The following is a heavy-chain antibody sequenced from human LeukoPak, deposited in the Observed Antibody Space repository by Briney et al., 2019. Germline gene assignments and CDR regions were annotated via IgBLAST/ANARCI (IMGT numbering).Heavy chain of an antibody. D-gene: IGHD6-13*01. CDR3: ARDQIGIAESDTTRGRSNWFDP. Sequence: SVKVSCKASGGTFITYAISWVRQAPGQGREWMGGLIPILGTANYAQKFQGRVTITADESTSTAYMELSSLRSEDTAVYYCARDQIGIAESDTTRGRSNWFDPWGQGTLVTVSS. CDR1: GGTFITYA. J-gene: IGHJ5*02. V-gene: IGHV1-69*13. CDR2: LIPILGTA.